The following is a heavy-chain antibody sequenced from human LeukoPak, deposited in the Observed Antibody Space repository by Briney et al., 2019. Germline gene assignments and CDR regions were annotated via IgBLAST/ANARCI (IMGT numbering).Heavy chain of an antibody. D-gene: IGHD3-10*01. CDR2: ISGSSSYI. V-gene: IGHV3-21*01. Sequence: PGGSLRLSCAASGFTLSSYIMNWVRQAPGKGLEWVSSISGSSSYIYYADSVKGRFTISRDNAKKSLFLQMNSLRAEDTAVYYCARQVWFGELYTGYFDYWGQGTLVTVSS. CDR1: GFTLSSYI. CDR3: ARQVWFGELYTGYFDY. J-gene: IGHJ4*02.